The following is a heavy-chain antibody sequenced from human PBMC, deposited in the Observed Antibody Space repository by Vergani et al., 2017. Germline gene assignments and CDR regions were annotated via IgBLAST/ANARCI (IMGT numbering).Heavy chain of an antibody. D-gene: IGHD6-13*01. CDR2: IIPIFGTA. CDR1: GGTFSSYA. J-gene: IGHJ6*02. CDR3: ARAGXIAAALNYYYGMDV. V-gene: IGHV1-69*12. Sequence: QIQLVKSGAEVKKPGSSVKVSCKASGGTFSSYAISWVRQAPGQGLEWMGGIIPIFGTANYAQKFQGRVTITADESTSTAYMELSSLRSEDTAVYYCARAGXIAAALNYYYGMDVWGQGTTVTVSS.